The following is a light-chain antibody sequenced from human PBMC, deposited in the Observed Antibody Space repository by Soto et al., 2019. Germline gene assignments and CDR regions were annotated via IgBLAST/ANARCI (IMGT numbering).Light chain of an antibody. V-gene: IGKV3-15*01. J-gene: IGKJ1*01. Sequence: EIVMTQSPATLSVSPGERVTLSCRASQSLSSNLAWYQQKPGQAPRLLIYGASTRATDIPARFSGSGSGSEFTLTISSLQPDDFGTYYCQQYYSSWMFGQGTKVDIK. CDR3: QQYYSSWM. CDR2: GAS. CDR1: QSLSSN.